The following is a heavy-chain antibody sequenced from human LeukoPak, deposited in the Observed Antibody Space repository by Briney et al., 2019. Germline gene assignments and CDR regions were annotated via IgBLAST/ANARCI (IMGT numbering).Heavy chain of an antibody. V-gene: IGHV3-11*04. J-gene: IGHJ4*02. CDR3: ARERNYYDSGAFG. D-gene: IGHD3-22*01. Sequence: GGSLRLSCAASGFTFSDYYMSWIRQAPGKGLEWVSYISGSGSTVYYADSVKGRFTISRDNAKNSLYLQMNSLRAEDTAVYYCARERNYYDSGAFGWGQGTLVTVSS. CDR2: ISGSGSTV. CDR1: GFTFSDYY.